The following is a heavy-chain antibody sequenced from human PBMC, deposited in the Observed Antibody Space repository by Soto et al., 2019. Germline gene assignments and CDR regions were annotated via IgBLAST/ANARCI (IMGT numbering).Heavy chain of an antibody. V-gene: IGHV1-2*04. J-gene: IGHJ4*02. CDR1: GYTFTGYY. D-gene: IGHD5-12*01. Sequence: ASVKLSCKASGYTFTGYYMHWLRQAPGQGLEWMGWINPNSGGTNYAQKFQGWVTMTRDTSISTAYMELSRLRSDDTAVYYCARGGYSGYDFDYWGQGTLVTVSS. CDR2: INPNSGGT. CDR3: ARGGYSGYDFDY.